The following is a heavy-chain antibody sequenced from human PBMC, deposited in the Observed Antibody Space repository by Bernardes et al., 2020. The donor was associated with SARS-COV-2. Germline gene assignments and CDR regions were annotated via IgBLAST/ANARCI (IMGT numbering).Heavy chain of an antibody. J-gene: IGHJ4*02. V-gene: IGHV3-49*03. D-gene: IGHD1-1*01. Sequence: GVLRLSCTSSGFNFGDYGMSWFRQAPGKGLEWVGLIRSEAYGGTTEYAATVNGRFTISRDDSKGVAYLQMNSLKSEDTAVYYCSRGLPARWRQLDFDYWGQGALVTVSS. CDR1: GFNFGDYG. CDR2: IRSEAYGGTT. CDR3: SRGLPARWRQLDFDY.